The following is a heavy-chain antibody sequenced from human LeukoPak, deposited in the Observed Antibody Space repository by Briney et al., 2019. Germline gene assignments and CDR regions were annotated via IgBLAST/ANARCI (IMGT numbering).Heavy chain of an antibody. CDR1: GFTFSSYA. V-gene: IGHV3-30-3*01. CDR3: ARASVVTFDTPLVADFDY. Sequence: PGRSLRLSCAASGFTFSSYAIHWVRQAPGKGLEWVAVISYDGSNKYYADSVKGRFTISRDNSKNTLYLQMNSLRAEDTAVYYCARASVVTFDTPLVADFDYWGQGTLVTVSS. D-gene: IGHD4-23*01. CDR2: ISYDGSNK. J-gene: IGHJ4*02.